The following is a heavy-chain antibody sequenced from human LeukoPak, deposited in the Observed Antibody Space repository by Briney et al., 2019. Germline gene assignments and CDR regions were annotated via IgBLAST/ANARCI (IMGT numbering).Heavy chain of an antibody. V-gene: IGHV3-33*01. D-gene: IGHD3-22*01. CDR1: GFTFSSYG. CDR2: IWFDGSNK. Sequence: GGSLRLPCAASGFTFSSYGMHWVRQAPGKGLEWVAVIWFDGSNKYYADSVKGLFTISRDNSKNTLYLQMNSLRAEDTALYYCARDGDYYDSSGYYNDWGQGTLVTVSS. CDR3: ARDGDYYDSSGYYND. J-gene: IGHJ4*02.